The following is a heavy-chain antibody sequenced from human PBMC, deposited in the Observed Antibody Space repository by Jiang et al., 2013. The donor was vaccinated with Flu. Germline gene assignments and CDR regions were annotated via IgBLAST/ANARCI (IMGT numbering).Heavy chain of an antibody. CDR1: GDSISSYY. V-gene: IGHV4-59*08. CDR3: ARAYLYQFDY. Sequence: GPGLVKPSETLSLTCTVSGDSISSYYWNWIRQPPGKGLEWIGYFYFSGSTNYNPSLKSRVTISVDTSKNQFSLKLSSVTAADTAVYYCARAYLYQFDYVGPGTLVHRL. J-gene: IGHJ4*03. D-gene: IGHD2-2*01. CDR2: FYFSGST.